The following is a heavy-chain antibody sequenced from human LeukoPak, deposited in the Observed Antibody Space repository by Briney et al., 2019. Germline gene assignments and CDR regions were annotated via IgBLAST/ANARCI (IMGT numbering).Heavy chain of an antibody. V-gene: IGHV1-18*04. J-gene: IGHJ4*02. Sequence: ASVKVSCKASGYTFTSYGISWVRQALGQGLEWMGWISAYNGNTNYAQKLQGRVTMTTDTSTSTAYMELRSLRSDDTAVYYCARDGIIAAAGIKDYWGQGTLVTVSS. CDR1: GYTFTSYG. CDR2: ISAYNGNT. D-gene: IGHD6-13*01. CDR3: ARDGIIAAAGIKDY.